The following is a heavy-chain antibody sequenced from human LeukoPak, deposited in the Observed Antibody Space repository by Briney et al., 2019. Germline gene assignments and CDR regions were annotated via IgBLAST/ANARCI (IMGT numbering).Heavy chain of an antibody. CDR2: INHSGST. Sequence: SETLSLTCAVYGGSFSGYYWSWIRQPPGKGLEWIGEINHSGSTNYNPSLRSRVTISVDTSKNQFSLKLSSVTAADTAAYYCARAPWFDPWGQGTLVTVSS. V-gene: IGHV4-34*01. CDR3: ARAPWFDP. CDR1: GGSFSGYY. J-gene: IGHJ5*02.